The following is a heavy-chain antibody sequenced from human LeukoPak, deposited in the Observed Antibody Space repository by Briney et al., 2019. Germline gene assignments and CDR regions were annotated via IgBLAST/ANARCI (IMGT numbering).Heavy chain of an antibody. D-gene: IGHD6-19*01. CDR2: INHSGST. J-gene: IGHJ6*02. CDR1: GGSFSGYY. CDR3: ARAVGSGWSWYYGMDV. Sequence: SETLSLTCAVYGGSFSGYYWSWIRQPPGKGLEWIGEINHSGSTNYNPSLKSRVTISVDTSKNQFSLKLSSVTAADTAVYYCARAVGSGWSWYYGMDVWGQGTTVTVSS. V-gene: IGHV4-34*01.